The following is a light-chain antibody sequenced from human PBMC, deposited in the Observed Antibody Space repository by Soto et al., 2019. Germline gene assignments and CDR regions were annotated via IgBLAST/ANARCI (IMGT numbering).Light chain of an antibody. Sequence: IQLTQSPSSLSASAEGTGMITCRASQSISNHLNWYQQKPGKAPKLLIFAASSLQSGVPSRFSGSRSGPDFTLTISSLQPEDFATYYCQQSYSSPPTFGQGTKVDIK. J-gene: IGKJ1*01. CDR3: QQSYSSPPT. CDR1: QSISNH. CDR2: AAS. V-gene: IGKV1-39*01.